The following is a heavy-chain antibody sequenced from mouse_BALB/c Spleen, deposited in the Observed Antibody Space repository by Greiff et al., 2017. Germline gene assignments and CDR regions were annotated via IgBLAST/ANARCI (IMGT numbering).Heavy chain of an antibody. CDR3: ARRGYAFYYAMDY. V-gene: IGHV3-2*02. D-gene: IGHD2-14*01. Sequence: VQLQQSGPGLVKPSQSLSLTCTVTGYSITSDYAWNWIRQFPGNKLEWMGYISYSGSTSYNPSLKSRIPITRDTSKNQFFLQLNSVTTEDTATYYCARRGYAFYYAMDYWGQGTSVTVSS. CDR1: GYSITSDYA. CDR2: ISYSGST. J-gene: IGHJ4*01.